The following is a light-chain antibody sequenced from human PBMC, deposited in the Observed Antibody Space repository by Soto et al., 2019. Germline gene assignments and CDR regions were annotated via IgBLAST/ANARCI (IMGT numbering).Light chain of an antibody. CDR3: SSYSRTNTLV. CDR2: EVT. CDR1: SSDGGDYPY. J-gene: IGLJ1*01. V-gene: IGLV2-14*01. Sequence: QSVLTQPASVSGSPGQSITISCTGTSSDGGDYPYVSWYQQHPGKVPKLIIYEVTNRPSGVSGRFSGSKSENTASLTISGLQAEDEADYYCSSYSRTNTLVFGSGTKLTVL.